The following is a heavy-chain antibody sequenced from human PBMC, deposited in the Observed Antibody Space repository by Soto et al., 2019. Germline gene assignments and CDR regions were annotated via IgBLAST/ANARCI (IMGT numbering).Heavy chain of an antibody. Sequence: PGGSLRLSCAASGFIFSNAWINWVRQAPGKGLEWVGRIKSKTNGGTPAYAAPVKDRFTISTDDSKNTLYLKMNSLKTEDTAVYYCTTDLAARTLYYYYGMDVWGQGTTVTVSS. CDR1: GFIFSNAW. CDR2: IKSKTNGGTP. D-gene: IGHD6-6*01. J-gene: IGHJ6*02. V-gene: IGHV3-15*07. CDR3: TTDLAARTLYYYYGMDV.